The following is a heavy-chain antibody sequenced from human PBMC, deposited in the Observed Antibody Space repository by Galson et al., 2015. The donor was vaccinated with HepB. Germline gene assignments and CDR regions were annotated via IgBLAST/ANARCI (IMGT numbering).Heavy chain of an antibody. CDR2: IIPIFGTA. D-gene: IGHD2-15*01. Sequence: SCKASGGTFSSYAISWVRQAPGQGPEWMGGIIPIFGTANYAQKFQGRVTITADKSTSTAYMELSSLRSEDTAVYYCARGDCSGGSCYGWDYYYYGMDVWGQGTTVTVSS. CDR3: ARGDCSGGSCYGWDYYYYGMDV. J-gene: IGHJ6*02. CDR1: GGTFSSYA. V-gene: IGHV1-69*06.